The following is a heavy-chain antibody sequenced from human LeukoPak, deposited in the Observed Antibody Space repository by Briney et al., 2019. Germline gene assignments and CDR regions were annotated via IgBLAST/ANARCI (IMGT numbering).Heavy chain of an antibody. V-gene: IGHV3-23*01. J-gene: IGHJ4*02. D-gene: IGHD1-26*01. CDR2: ISGSGGST. CDR1: GFDFSSQW. CDR3: AKRGAEVGATVAPGDY. Sequence: GGSLRLSCAASGFDFSSQWMSWVRQAPGKGLEWVSAISGSGGSTYYADSVKGRFTISRDNSKNTLYLQMNSLRAEDTAVYYCAKRGAEVGATVAPGDYWGQGTLVTVSS.